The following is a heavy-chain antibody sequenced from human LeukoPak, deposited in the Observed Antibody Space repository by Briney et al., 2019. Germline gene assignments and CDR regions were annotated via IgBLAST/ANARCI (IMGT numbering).Heavy chain of an antibody. CDR1: GFTVSSYS. D-gene: IGHD5-24*01. CDR3: ARGLDGAFDI. Sequence: GGSLRLSCAASGFTVSSYSMNWVRQAPGKGLEWVSSISSSSSYIYYADSVKGRFTISRDNAKNSLYLQMNSLRAEDTAVYYCARGLDGAFDIWGQGTMVTVSS. CDR2: ISSSSSYI. V-gene: IGHV3-21*01. J-gene: IGHJ3*02.